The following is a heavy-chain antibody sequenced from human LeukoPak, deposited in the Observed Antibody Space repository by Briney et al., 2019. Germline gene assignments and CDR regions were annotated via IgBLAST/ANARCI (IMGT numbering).Heavy chain of an antibody. V-gene: IGHV4-34*01. D-gene: IGHD2-2*01. CDR3: ARYPRPRSSTSSGAWDY. J-gene: IGHJ4*02. CDR2: INHSGST. Sequence: SETLSLTCAVYGGSFSGYYWSWIRQPPGKGPEWIGEINHSGSTNYNPSLKSRVTISVDTSKNQFSLKLSSVTAADTAVYYCARYPRPRSSTSSGAWDYWGQGTLVTVSS. CDR1: GGSFSGYY.